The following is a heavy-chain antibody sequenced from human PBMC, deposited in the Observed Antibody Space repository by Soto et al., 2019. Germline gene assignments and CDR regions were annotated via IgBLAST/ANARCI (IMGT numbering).Heavy chain of an antibody. CDR2: IWYDGSNK. V-gene: IGHV3-33*01. Sequence: QVRLVESGGGVIQPGRSLRLSCAESGFTFRNHGMHWVRQAPGKGLEWVAVIWYDGSNKYYAESVKGRFTISRDNSKNTLYLQMSSLRVEDTAVYYCARDARAKRLDVWGQGTTVTVSS. D-gene: IGHD3-16*01. J-gene: IGHJ6*02. CDR1: GFTFRNHG. CDR3: ARDARAKRLDV.